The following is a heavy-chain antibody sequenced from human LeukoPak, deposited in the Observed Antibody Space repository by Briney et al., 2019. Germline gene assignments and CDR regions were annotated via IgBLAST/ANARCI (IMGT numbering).Heavy chain of an antibody. CDR1: GFSLTTASVG. Sequence: SGPTLVKPTQTLTLTCTFSGFSLTTASVGVSWIRQPPGKALEWLALIYWDDDKRYSPSLKSRLTITKDTSKNQVVLTMTDMDPVDTATYYCAHRLPWQFDYWGQGTLVTVSS. CDR2: IYWDDDK. V-gene: IGHV2-5*02. D-gene: IGHD5-12*01. J-gene: IGHJ4*02. CDR3: AHRLPWQFDY.